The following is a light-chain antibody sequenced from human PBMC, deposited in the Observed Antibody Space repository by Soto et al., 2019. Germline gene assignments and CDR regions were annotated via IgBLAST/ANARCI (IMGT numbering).Light chain of an antibody. CDR2: GAS. Sequence: VLTQSPATLSLSPGERATLSCRASQSVSSNLAWYQQKPGQAPRLLIYGASTRATGIPARFSGSGSGTEFTLTISSLQSEDFAVYYCQQRSNWPITFGQGTRLEIK. J-gene: IGKJ5*01. V-gene: IGKV3-11*01. CDR1: QSVSSN. CDR3: QQRSNWPIT.